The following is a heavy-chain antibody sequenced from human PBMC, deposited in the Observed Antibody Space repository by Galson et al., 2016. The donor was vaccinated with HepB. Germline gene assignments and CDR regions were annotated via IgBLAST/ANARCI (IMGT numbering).Heavy chain of an antibody. CDR1: GYSFTDYS. V-gene: IGHV1-69-2*01. CDR3: APLEGWFWD. Sequence: ANVSCKVSGYSFTDYSIHWVQQAPGKGHEWMALVDPGDVETKYAEKFQGRLTITADTSTDTTYMQRSSLRSEDTAGYFCAPLEGWFWDWGQGTLVTVSS. J-gene: IGHJ4*02. CDR2: VDPGDVET. D-gene: IGHD3-10*01.